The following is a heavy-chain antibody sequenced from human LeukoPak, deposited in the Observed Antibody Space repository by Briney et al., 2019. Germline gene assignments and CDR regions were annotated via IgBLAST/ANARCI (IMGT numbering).Heavy chain of an antibody. CDR2: IHYNGNT. Sequence: SETLSLTCTVSGSMYNYYWSWIRQPPGEGLEWIGYIHYNGNTNYNPSLKSRVTMSLDTSENQVSLKLNSVTAADTALYFCARVVAVAYKGYHFDYWGQGILVTVSS. J-gene: IGHJ4*02. CDR3: ARVVAVAYKGYHFDY. V-gene: IGHV4-59*08. D-gene: IGHD6-19*01. CDR1: GSMYNYY.